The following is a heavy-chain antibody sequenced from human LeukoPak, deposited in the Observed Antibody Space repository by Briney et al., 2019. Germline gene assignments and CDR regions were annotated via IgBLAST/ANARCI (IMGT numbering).Heavy chain of an antibody. CDR2: ISAYNGNT. CDR1: GYSFTDYY. D-gene: IGHD3-22*01. J-gene: IGHJ3*02. CDR3: ARHRLHRVYYDSSGYYHDAFDI. V-gene: IGHV1-18*04. Sequence: ASVKVSCKASGYSFTDYYIHWVRQAPGRGLEWMGWISAYNGNTNYAQKLQGRVTMTTDTSTSTAYMELRSLRSDDTAVYYCARHRLHRVYYDSSGYYHDAFDIWGKGTTVTVSS.